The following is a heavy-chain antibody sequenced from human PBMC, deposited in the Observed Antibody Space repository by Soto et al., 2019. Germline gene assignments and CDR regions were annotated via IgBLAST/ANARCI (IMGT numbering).Heavy chain of an antibody. CDR2: TYYRSKWYN. V-gene: IGHV6-1*01. J-gene: IGHJ6*02. CDR3: ARDRWDGYNPYYYHYGMDV. D-gene: IGHD5-12*01. CDR1: GDSCSSNSAA. Sequence: SQTLSLTCAISGDSCSSNSAAWNWIRQSPSRGLEWLGRTYYRSKWYNDYAVSVKSRITINPDTSKNQFSLQLNSVTPEDTAVYYCARDRWDGYNPYYYHYGMDVWGQGTTVTVSS.